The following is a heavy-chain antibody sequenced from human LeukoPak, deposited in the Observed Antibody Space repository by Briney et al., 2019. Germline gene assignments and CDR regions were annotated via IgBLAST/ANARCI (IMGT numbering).Heavy chain of an antibody. J-gene: IGHJ4*02. CDR1: GFTFSSYG. D-gene: IGHD1-7*01. CDR3: AKEQRDCNYPVFEY. Sequence: PGGSLRLSCAASGFTFSSYGMHWVRQAPGKGLEWVSVITYDGSSKYYPDSVKGRFTISRDNSKNMLYLQMNSLRAEDTAEYYCAKEQRDCNYPVFEYWRQGTQVNVSS. CDR2: ITYDGSSK. V-gene: IGHV3-33*05.